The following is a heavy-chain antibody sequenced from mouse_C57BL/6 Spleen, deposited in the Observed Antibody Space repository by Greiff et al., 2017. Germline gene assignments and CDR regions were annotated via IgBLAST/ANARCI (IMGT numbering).Heavy chain of an antibody. D-gene: IGHD1-3*01. CDR2: ISDGGSCT. CDR3: ARYKDLDY. V-gene: IGHV5-4*01. CDR1: GFTFSSYA. J-gene: IGHJ2*01. Sequence: EVQLVESGGGLVKPGGSLKLSCAASGFTFSSYALSWVRQTPEKRLEWVATISDGGSCTYYPDNFKGRFTLSGDNAKNNLYLQMSHLESEDTAMDCCARYKDLDYWGQGTTVTVSS.